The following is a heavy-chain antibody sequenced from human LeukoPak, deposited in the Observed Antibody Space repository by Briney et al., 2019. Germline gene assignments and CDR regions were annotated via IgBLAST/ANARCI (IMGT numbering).Heavy chain of an antibody. D-gene: IGHD3-22*01. CDR1: GGSISSYY. CDR3: VRVREDYYDSSGSAVAFDI. V-gene: IGHV4-4*07. J-gene: IGHJ3*02. Sequence: SETLSLTCTVSGGSISSYYWSWIRQPAGKGLEWIGRIYTSGSTNYNPSLKSRVTMSVDTSKNQFSLKLSSVTAADTAVYYCVRVREDYYDSSGSAVAFDIWGQGTMVTVSS. CDR2: IYTSGST.